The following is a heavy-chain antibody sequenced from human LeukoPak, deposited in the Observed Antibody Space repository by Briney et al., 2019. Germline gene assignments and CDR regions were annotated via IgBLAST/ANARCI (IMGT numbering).Heavy chain of an antibody. D-gene: IGHD1-26*01. Sequence: SETLSLTCTVSGGSISSGGYYWSWIRQPPGKGLEWIGYIYHSGSTNYNPSLKSRVTISVDTSKNQFSLKLSSVTAADTAVYYCARRARSGSQRHAFDIWGQGAMVTVSS. CDR1: GGSISSGGYY. V-gene: IGHV4-30-2*01. CDR2: IYHSGST. CDR3: ARRARSGSQRHAFDI. J-gene: IGHJ3*02.